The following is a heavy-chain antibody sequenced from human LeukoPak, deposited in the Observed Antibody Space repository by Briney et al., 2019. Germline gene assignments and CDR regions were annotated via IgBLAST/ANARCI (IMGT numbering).Heavy chain of an antibody. Sequence: ASVKVSCKVSGYTLTELSMHWVRQAPGKGLEWMGGFDPEDGETIYAQKFQGRVTMTEDTSTDTAYMELSNLRSEDTAVYYCATAIYGDYLYGMDVWGQGTTVTVSS. V-gene: IGHV1-24*01. J-gene: IGHJ6*02. CDR3: ATAIYGDYLYGMDV. CDR2: FDPEDGET. CDR1: GYTLTELS. D-gene: IGHD4-17*01.